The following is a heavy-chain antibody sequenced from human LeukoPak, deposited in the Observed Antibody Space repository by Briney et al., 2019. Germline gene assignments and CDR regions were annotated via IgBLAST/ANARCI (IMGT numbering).Heavy chain of an antibody. CDR2: INSDGSST. CDR1: GFTFGSYW. D-gene: IGHD3-22*01. CDR3: ARDAPRYYYDSSGTSGYFDY. Sequence: PGGSLRLSCAASGFTFGSYWMHWVRQAPGKGLVWVSRINSDGSSTSYADSVKGRFTISRDNAKNTLYLQMNSLRAEDTAVYYCARDAPRYYYDSSGTSGYFDYWGQGTLVTVSS. J-gene: IGHJ4*02. V-gene: IGHV3-74*01.